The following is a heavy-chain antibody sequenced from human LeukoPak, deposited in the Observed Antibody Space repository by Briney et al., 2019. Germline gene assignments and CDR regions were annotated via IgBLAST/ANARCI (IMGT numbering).Heavy chain of an antibody. V-gene: IGHV3-9*01. CDR3: ARWVDDILTGDI. D-gene: IGHD3-9*01. CDR1: GFTFDDYA. CDR2: ISWNSGSI. Sequence: GRSLRLSCAASGFTFDDYAMHWVRQAPGKGLEWVSGISWNSGSIGYADSVKGRFTISRDNAKNSLYLQMNSLRAEDTAVYYCARWVDDILTGDIWGQGTMVTVSS. J-gene: IGHJ3*02.